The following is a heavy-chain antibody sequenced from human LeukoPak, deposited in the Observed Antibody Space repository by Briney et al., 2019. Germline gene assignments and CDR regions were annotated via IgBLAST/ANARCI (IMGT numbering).Heavy chain of an antibody. CDR1: GFSFSKHA. V-gene: IGHV3-30-3*01. CDR2: ISFDETKK. D-gene: IGHD2/OR15-2a*01. J-gene: IGHJ4*02. Sequence: GGPLRLSCAASGFSFSKHAMHWVRQAPGKGLEWVAVISFDETKKYYADSVKARFTISRDNSNNTLFLQMNSLKTEDTAVYFCARMKVIKGASLDYWGQGSLVTVSS. CDR3: ARMKVIKGASLDY.